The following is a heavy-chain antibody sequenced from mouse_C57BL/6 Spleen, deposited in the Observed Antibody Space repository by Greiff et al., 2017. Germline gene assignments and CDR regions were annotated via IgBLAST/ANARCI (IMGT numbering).Heavy chain of an antibody. CDR3: ARPQDSNYVREAMDY. V-gene: IGHV1-64*01. D-gene: IGHD2-5*01. Sequence: VQLQQPGAELVKPGASVKLSCKASGYTFTSYWMHWVKQRPGQGLEWIGMIHPNSGSTNYNEKFKSKATLTVDKSSSTAYMQLSSLTSEDSAVYYCARPQDSNYVREAMDYWGQGTSVTVSS. J-gene: IGHJ4*01. CDR1: GYTFTSYW. CDR2: IHPNSGST.